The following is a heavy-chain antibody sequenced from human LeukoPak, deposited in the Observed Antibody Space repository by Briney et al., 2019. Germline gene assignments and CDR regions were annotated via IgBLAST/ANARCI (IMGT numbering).Heavy chain of an antibody. CDR2: ISNSGDNT. D-gene: IGHD5-18*01. J-gene: IGHJ4*02. Sequence: GGSLRLSCAASRFTFTTYAMSWVRRAPGKGLEWLSTISNSGDNTYYADSVKGRFTISRDDSKNTLSLQMNSLRADDTAVYYCAKSHSVGYRGYFDSWGQGALVTVSS. CDR3: AKSHSVGYRGYFDS. V-gene: IGHV3-23*01. CDR1: RFTFTTYA.